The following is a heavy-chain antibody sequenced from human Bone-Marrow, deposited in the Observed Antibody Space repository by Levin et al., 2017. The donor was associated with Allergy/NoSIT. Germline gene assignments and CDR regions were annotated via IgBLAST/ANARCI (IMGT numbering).Heavy chain of an antibody. Sequence: NPGGSLRLSCTVSYGSISSYYWSWIRQPPGKGLEWIGYIFYSGSTKNNPSLKSRVTISVDTSKNQFSLKLSSVTAADTAVYYCARGLGGSSYYWYFDLWGRGTLVTVSS. D-gene: IGHD1-26*01. J-gene: IGHJ2*01. V-gene: IGHV4-59*01. CDR3: ARGLGGSSYYWYFDL. CDR2: IFYSGST. CDR1: YGSISSYY.